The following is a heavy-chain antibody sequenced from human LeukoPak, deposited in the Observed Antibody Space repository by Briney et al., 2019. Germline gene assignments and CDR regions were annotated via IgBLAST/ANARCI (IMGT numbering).Heavy chain of an antibody. CDR2: ISSNGGST. Sequence: PGGALRLSCSASGFTFSSYAMHWVRQAPGKGLEYVSAISSNGGSTYYADSVKGRFTISRDNSKHTLYLQMSSLRAEDTAVSYCVKGGAYTYGSSFAFWGQGTLVTVSS. J-gene: IGHJ4*02. CDR3: VKGGAYTYGSSFAF. D-gene: IGHD5-18*01. V-gene: IGHV3-64D*06. CDR1: GFTFSSYA.